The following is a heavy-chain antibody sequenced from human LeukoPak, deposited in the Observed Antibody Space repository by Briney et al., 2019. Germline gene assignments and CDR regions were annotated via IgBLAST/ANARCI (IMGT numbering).Heavy chain of an antibody. Sequence: SQTLSLTCTVPGGSITSGDYYWSWIRQPPGKGLARIGGIYTSGSTNYNPSLKSRVTISVDQSKNQFSLRLCSVTATDPAVYYCARDTSSSNNWFHPGGWETLVTIPS. CDR3: ARDTSSSNNWFHP. V-gene: IGHV4-61*02. CDR1: GGSITSGDYY. J-gene: IGHJ5*02. CDR2: IYTSGST. D-gene: IGHD2-2*01.